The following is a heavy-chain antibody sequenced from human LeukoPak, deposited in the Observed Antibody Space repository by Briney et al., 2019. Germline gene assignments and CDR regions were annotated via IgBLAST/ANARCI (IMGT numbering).Heavy chain of an antibody. CDR3: ARGRGYSNYLDY. V-gene: IGHV3-11*04. Sequence: GGSLSLSCAASGFTFSDYSMTWIRQAPGKGLEWVSHISISGSIIYYADSVKGRFTISRDNAKNSLYLQINSLRAEDTAVYYCARGRGYSNYLDYWGQGTLVTVSS. D-gene: IGHD4-11*01. J-gene: IGHJ4*02. CDR2: ISISGSII. CDR1: GFTFSDYS.